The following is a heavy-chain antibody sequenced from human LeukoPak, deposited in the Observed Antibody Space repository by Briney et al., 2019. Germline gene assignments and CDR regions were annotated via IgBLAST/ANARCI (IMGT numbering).Heavy chain of an antibody. CDR1: GFTFSSYG. CDR2: IRYDGSNK. Sequence: GGSLRLSCAASGFTFSSYGMHWVRQAPGKGLEWVAFIRYDGSNKYYADSVKGRFTISRDNSKNTLYLQMNSLRAEDTAVYYCAKDGGDIVVVPAAIVYYYYYMDVWGKGTTVTVSS. D-gene: IGHD2-2*02. J-gene: IGHJ6*03. CDR3: AKDGGDIVVVPAAIVYYYYYMDV. V-gene: IGHV3-30*02.